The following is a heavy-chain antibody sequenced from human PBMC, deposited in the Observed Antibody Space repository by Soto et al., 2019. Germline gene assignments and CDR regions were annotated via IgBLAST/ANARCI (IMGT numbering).Heavy chain of an antibody. Sequence: EVQLVESGGGLVQPGGSLRLSCAASGFTFSSYWMSWVRQAPGKGLEWVANIKQDGSEKYYVDSVKGRFTISRDNAKNSLYLQMNSLRAEDTAVYYCARDRPCSSTSCYPWGFDYWGQGTLVTVSS. D-gene: IGHD2-2*01. J-gene: IGHJ4*02. CDR2: IKQDGSEK. CDR3: ARDRPCSSTSCYPWGFDY. CDR1: GFTFSSYW. V-gene: IGHV3-7*04.